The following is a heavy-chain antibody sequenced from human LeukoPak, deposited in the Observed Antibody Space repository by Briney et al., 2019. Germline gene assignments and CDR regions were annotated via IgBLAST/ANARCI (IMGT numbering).Heavy chain of an antibody. Sequence: ASVKVSCKASGYTFTSYYMHWVRQAPGQGLEWMGIINPSGGSTSYAQKFQGRVTMTRDMSTSTVYMELSSLRSEDTAVYYCATARAARGGVVDYWGQGTLVTVSS. V-gene: IGHV1-46*01. D-gene: IGHD6-6*01. CDR1: GYTFTSYY. CDR2: INPSGGST. CDR3: ATARAARGGVVDY. J-gene: IGHJ4*02.